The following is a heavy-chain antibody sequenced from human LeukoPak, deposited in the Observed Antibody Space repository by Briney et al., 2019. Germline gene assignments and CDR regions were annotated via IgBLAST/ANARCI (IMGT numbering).Heavy chain of an antibody. CDR2: INPSGGST. Sequence: ASVTVSCKASGYTFTSYYMHWVRQAPGQGLEWMGIINPSGGSTSYAQKFQGRVTMTRDTSTSTVYMELSSLRSEDTAVYYCARDRGGYGFFDYWGQGTLVTVSS. CDR1: GYTFTSYY. J-gene: IGHJ4*02. CDR3: ARDRGGYGFFDY. D-gene: IGHD5-12*01. V-gene: IGHV1-46*01.